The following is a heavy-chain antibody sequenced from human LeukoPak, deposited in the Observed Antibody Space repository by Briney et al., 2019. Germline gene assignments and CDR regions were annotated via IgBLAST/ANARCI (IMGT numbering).Heavy chain of an antibody. CDR3: ARGGSRSYTSSTLDY. J-gene: IGHJ4*02. Sequence: PSQTLSLTCTVSGGSISSGSYYWSWIRQPAGKGLEWIGRIYTSGSTNYNPSLKSRVTISVDTYKNQFSLKLSSVTAADTAMYYCARGGSRSYTSSTLDYWGQGTLVTVSS. V-gene: IGHV4-61*02. CDR1: GGSISSGSYY. D-gene: IGHD6-6*01. CDR2: IYTSGST.